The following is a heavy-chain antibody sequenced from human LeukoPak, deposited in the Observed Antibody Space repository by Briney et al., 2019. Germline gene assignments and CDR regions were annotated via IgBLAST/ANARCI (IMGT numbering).Heavy chain of an antibody. CDR2: IKSKADGETT. CDR3: TTQSGPFDY. V-gene: IGHV3-15*01. D-gene: IGHD6-25*01. Sequence: GGSLRLSCAASGFTFSGAWMSWVRQSPGKGLEWVGLIKSKADGETTHYAAPVEGRFTVSRDDSKNTLYLQMNSLKTEDTAVYYCTTQSGPFDYWGQGTLVTVSS. CDR1: GFTFSGAW. J-gene: IGHJ4*02.